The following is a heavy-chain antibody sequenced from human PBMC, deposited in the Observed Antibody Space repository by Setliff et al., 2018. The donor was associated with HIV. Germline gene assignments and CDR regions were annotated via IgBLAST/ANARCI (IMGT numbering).Heavy chain of an antibody. CDR1: GGSISSYY. CDR3: ASRIYYYDESRVLREEGFVP. Sequence: KPSETLSLTCTVSGGSISSYYWSWIRQPPGKGLEWTGSIYHTGRTYYNRSLESRLTISIDTSKNQFSLKLTSVTAADTAMYYCASRIYYYDESRVLREEGFVPWGQGTLVTVSS. CDR2: IYHTGRT. V-gene: IGHV4-59*04. J-gene: IGHJ5*02. D-gene: IGHD3-22*01.